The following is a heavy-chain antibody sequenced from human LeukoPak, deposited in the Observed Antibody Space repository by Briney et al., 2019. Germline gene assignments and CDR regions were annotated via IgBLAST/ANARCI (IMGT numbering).Heavy chain of an antibody. Sequence: SVKVSCKASGGTFSSYAISWVRQAPGQGLEWMGGIIPIFVTANYAQKFQGRVTITADESTSTAYMELSSLRSEDTAVYYCARDRRYCSSTSCHWDWFDPWGQGTLVTVSS. V-gene: IGHV1-69*13. CDR3: ARDRRYCSSTSCHWDWFDP. D-gene: IGHD2-2*01. CDR1: GGTFSSYA. J-gene: IGHJ5*02. CDR2: IIPIFVTA.